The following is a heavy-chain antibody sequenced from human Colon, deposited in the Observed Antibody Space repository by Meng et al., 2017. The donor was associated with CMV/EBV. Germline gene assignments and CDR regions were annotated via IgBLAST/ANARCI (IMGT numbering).Heavy chain of an antibody. CDR1: AYTFSGFY. J-gene: IGHJ4*02. CDR2: IDPNSGGT. D-gene: IGHD3-22*01. CDR3: AREFYYDTSGYPPLDY. V-gene: IGHV1-2*02. Sequence: SAYTFSGFYIHWVRQAPGQGLEGLGWIDPNSGGTNYAQEFQGRVTMTRDTSINTAYMELSRLRSDDTALYFCAREFYYDTSGYPPLDYWRQATLVTVSS.